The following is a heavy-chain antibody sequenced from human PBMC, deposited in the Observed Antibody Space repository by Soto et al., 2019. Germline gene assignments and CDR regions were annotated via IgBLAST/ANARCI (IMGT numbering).Heavy chain of an antibody. CDR3: ARLPAAKTYYYGMDV. J-gene: IGHJ6*02. V-gene: IGHV4-39*01. CDR2: INYSGST. Sequence: SETLSLTCTVSDGSISSSSYHWGWIRQPPGKGLEWIGNINYSGSTYHYPSLESRVTISVDPSKNQFSLKLSSVTAADTAVYYCARLPAAKTYYYGMDVWGQGTTVTVSS. CDR1: DGSISSSSYH. D-gene: IGHD2-2*01.